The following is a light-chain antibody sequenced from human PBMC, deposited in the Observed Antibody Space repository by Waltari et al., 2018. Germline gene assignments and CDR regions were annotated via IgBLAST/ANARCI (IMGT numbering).Light chain of an antibody. CDR1: NNNVGYDE. CDR2: RNN. J-gene: IGLJ3*02. CDR3: SAWDSSLSAWV. Sequence: QAGLTQPPSVSKGLRQTATPTCTGNNNNVGYDEATWLQQHQGHPPKLLFYRNNNRPSGISERFSASRSGSTASLTITGLQTEDEADYYCSAWDSSLSAWVFGGGTKLTVL. V-gene: IGLV10-54*04.